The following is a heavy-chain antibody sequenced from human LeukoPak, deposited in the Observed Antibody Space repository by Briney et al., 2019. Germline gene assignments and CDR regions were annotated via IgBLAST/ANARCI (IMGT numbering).Heavy chain of an antibody. D-gene: IGHD3-16*02. J-gene: IGHJ4*02. CDR2: VDPEDGET. Sequence: ASVKVSCKVSGYTFTDYYMHWVQQAPGKGLEWMGLVDPEDGETIYAEKFQGRVTITADTSTDTAYMELSSLRSEDTAGYYCAVFSSGWGGYRIDYWGQGTLVTVSS. V-gene: IGHV1-69-2*01. CDR1: GYTFTDYY. CDR3: AVFSSGWGGYRIDY.